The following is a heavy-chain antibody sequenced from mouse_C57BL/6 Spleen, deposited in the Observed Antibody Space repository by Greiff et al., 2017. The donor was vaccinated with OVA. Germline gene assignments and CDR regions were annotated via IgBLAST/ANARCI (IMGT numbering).Heavy chain of an antibody. J-gene: IGHJ4*01. D-gene: IGHD1-1*01. CDR3: TRDAAYYYGSSGNAMDY. CDR2: ISSGGDYI. CDR1: GFTFSSYA. V-gene: IGHV5-9-1*02. Sequence: EVKLMESGEGLVKPGGSLKLSCAASGFTFSSYAMSWVRQTPEKRLEWVAYISSGGDYIYYADTVKGRFTISRDNARNTLYLQMSSLKSEDTAMYYCTRDAAYYYGSSGNAMDYWGQGTSVTVSS.